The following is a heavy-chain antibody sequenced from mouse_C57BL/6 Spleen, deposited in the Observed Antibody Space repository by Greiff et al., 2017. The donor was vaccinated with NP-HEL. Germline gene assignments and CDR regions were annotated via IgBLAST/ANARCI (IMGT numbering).Heavy chain of an antibody. J-gene: IGHJ4*01. CDR3: ARDDYDDPYYAMDY. CDR2: ISYDGSN. D-gene: IGHD2-4*01. Sequence: ESGPGLVKPSQSLSLTCSVTGYSITSGYYWNWIRQFPGNKLEWMGYISYDGSNNYNPSLKNRISITRDTSKNQFFLKLNSVTTEDTATYSCARDDYDDPYYAMDYWGQGTSVTVSS. CDR1: GYSITSGYY. V-gene: IGHV3-6*01.